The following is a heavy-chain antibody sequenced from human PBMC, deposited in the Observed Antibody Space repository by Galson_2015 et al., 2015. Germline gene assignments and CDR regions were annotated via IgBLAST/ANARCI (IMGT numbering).Heavy chain of an antibody. Sequence: EWVAVISYDGSNKYYADSVKGRFTISRDNSKNTLYLQMNSLRAEDTAVYYCAKGGLDYYDSSGYYYYYYGMDVWGQGTTVTVSS. CDR3: AKGGLDYYDSSGYYYYYYGMDV. V-gene: IGHV3-30*18. CDR2: ISYDGSNK. J-gene: IGHJ6*02. D-gene: IGHD3-22*01.